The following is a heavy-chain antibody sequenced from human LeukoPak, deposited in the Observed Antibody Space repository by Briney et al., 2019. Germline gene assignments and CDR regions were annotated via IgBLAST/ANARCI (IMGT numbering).Heavy chain of an antibody. CDR3: AKDLVTGSLDY. Sequence: GGSLRLSCAASGFTFSSYSMNWVRQAPGKGLEWVSSISSSSSYIYYADSVKGRFTISRANSENTLYVQMNSLRAEDTAVYYCAKDLVTGSLDYWGQGTLVTVSS. CDR2: ISSSSSYI. J-gene: IGHJ4*02. CDR1: GFTFSSYS. V-gene: IGHV3-21*04. D-gene: IGHD3-10*01.